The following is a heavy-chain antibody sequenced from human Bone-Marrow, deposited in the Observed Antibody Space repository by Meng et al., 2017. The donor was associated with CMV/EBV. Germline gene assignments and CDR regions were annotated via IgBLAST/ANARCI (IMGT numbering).Heavy chain of an antibody. Sequence: SVKVSCKASGGTFSSYAISWVRQAPGQGLEWMGGIIPIFGTANYAQKFQGRVTITTDESTSTAYMELSSLRSEDTAVYYCASITNKRWWVDPWGQGTLVTVSS. CDR1: GGTFSSYA. CDR2: IIPIFGTA. J-gene: IGHJ5*02. D-gene: IGHD3-10*01. V-gene: IGHV1-69*05. CDR3: ASITNKRWWVDP.